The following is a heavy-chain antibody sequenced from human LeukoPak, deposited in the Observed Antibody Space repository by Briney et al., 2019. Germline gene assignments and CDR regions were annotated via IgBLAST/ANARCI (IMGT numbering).Heavy chain of an antibody. V-gene: IGHV3-23*01. CDR2: ISGNSRDT. J-gene: IGHJ4*02. CDR1: GFTFSNAW. Sequence: GGSLRLSCAASGFTFSNAWMSWVRQAPGKGLEWVSKISGNSRDTYYAASVRGRFTISRDNSKSTLYLQMNSLRAEDTALYYCARDPSGSGPDFDSWGQGTLVTVSS. D-gene: IGHD2-15*01. CDR3: ARDPSGSGPDFDS.